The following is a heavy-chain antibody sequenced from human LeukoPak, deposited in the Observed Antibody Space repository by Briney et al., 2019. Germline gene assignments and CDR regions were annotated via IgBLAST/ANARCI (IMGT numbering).Heavy chain of an antibody. CDR2: LDPEDGET. J-gene: IGHJ6*03. Sequence: ASVKVSCKVSGYTLTELSMHWVRQAPGKGLEWMGGLDPEDGETIYAQKFQGRVTMTEDTSTDTAYMELSSLRSEDTAVYYCATSVVPAAIRSPYYYMDVWGKGTTVTVSS. CDR1: GYTLTELS. CDR3: ATSVVPAAIRSPYYYMDV. D-gene: IGHD2-2*02. V-gene: IGHV1-24*01.